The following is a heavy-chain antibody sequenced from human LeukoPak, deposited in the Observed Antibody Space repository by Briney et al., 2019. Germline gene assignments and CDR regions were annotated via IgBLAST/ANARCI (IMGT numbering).Heavy chain of an antibody. CDR2: ISAYNGNT. D-gene: IGHD3-10*01. V-gene: IGHV1-18*01. CDR1: GYTFTSYG. CDR3: ARDYFAMVRGVIITPLGY. J-gene: IGHJ4*02. Sequence: ASVKVSCKASGYTFTSYGISWVRQAPGQGLEWMGWISAYNGNTNYAQKLQGRVTITTDTSTSTAYMELRSLRSDDTAVYYCARDYFAMVRGVIITPLGYWGQGTLVTVSS.